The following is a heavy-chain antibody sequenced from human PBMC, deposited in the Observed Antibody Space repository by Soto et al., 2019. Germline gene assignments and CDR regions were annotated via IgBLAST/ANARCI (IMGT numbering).Heavy chain of an antibody. CDR3: AKSRYSDSSGAFYDY. Sequence: EVQLLESGGGLVQPGGSLSLSCAASAFTFNNYAMSWVRQAPGKGLEWVSGIGGSGSTTYYADSVKGRFTIARDNSNNTPFLHMNSLGAEDTAAYYCAKSRYSDSSGAFYDYWGQGTLVTVSS. CDR2: IGGSGSTT. J-gene: IGHJ4*02. D-gene: IGHD3-22*01. V-gene: IGHV3-23*01. CDR1: AFTFNNYA.